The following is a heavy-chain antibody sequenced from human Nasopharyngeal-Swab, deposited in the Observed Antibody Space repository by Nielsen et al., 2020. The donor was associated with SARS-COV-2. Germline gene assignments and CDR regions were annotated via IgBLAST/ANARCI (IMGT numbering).Heavy chain of an antibody. J-gene: IGHJ3*02. CDR3: ARDPLVPAASDAFDI. CDR2: IYYSGST. Sequence: SETLSLTCAVYGGSVSSYYWSWIRQPPGKGLEWIGYIYYSGSTNYNPSLKSRVTISVDTSKNQFSLKLSSVTAADTAVYYCARDPLVPAASDAFDIWGQGTMVTVSS. D-gene: IGHD2-2*01. V-gene: IGHV4-59*02. CDR1: GGSVSSYY.